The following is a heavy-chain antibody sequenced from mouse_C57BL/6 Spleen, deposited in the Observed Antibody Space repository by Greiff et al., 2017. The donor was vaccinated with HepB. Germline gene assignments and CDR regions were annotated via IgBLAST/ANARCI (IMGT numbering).Heavy chain of an antibody. CDR3: ARPYSNYEYFDV. CDR1: GYTFTSYW. J-gene: IGHJ1*03. CDR2: INPSNGGN. D-gene: IGHD2-5*01. V-gene: IGHV1-53*01. Sequence: QVQLQQPGTELVKPGASVKLSCKASGYTFTSYWMHWVKQRPGQGLEWIGNINPSNGGNNYNEKFKSKATLTVDKSSSTAYMLLSSLTSEDSAVYYCARPYSNYEYFDVWGTGTTVTVSS.